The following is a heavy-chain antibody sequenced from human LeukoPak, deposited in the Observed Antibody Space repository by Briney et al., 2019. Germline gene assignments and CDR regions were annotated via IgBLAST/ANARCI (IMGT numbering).Heavy chain of an antibody. J-gene: IGHJ4*02. CDR1: GYTFTSYY. D-gene: IGHD3-3*01. Sequence: VSCKAPGYTFTSYYMHWVRQAPGQGLEWMGIINPSGGSTSYAQKFQGRVTMTRDRDTSKVYMELSSLRSEDTAVYYCARVTDYDFWSGPYYFDYWGQGTLVTVSS. CDR3: ARVTDYDFWSGPYYFDY. CDR2: INPSGGST. V-gene: IGHV1-46*03.